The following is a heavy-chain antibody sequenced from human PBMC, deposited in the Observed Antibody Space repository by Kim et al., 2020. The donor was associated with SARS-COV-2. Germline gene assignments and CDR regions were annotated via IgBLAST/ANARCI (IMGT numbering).Heavy chain of an antibody. CDR3: ASNRYDSSGPRLLGY. J-gene: IGHJ4*02. CDR2: INPNSGGT. Sequence: ASVKVSCKASGYTFTGYYMHWVRQAPGQGLEWMARINPNSGGTNYAQKFQGRVTMTRDTSISTAYMELSRLRSDDTAVYYCASNRYDSSGPRLLGYWGQGTLVTVSS. CDR1: GYTFTGYY. D-gene: IGHD3-22*01. V-gene: IGHV1-2*06.